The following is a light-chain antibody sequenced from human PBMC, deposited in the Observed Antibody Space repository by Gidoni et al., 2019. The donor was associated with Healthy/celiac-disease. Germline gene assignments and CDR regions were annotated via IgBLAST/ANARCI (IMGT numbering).Light chain of an antibody. CDR1: SSDVGGYNY. V-gene: IGLV2-14*01. CDR3: SSYTSSSTYV. Sequence: SVSPGQSITISCTGTSSDVGGYNYVSWYQQHPGKAPKPMIYEVSNRHSGVSNRFSGSKSGNTASLTISGLQAEDEADYYCSSYTSSSTYVFGTGTKVTVL. CDR2: EVS. J-gene: IGLJ1*01.